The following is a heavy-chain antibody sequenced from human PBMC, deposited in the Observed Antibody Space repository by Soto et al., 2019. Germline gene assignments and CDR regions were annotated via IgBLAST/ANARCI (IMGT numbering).Heavy chain of an antibody. D-gene: IGHD3-16*01. V-gene: IGHV1-58*02. CDR2: IGVGSGNT. CDR1: GITFTSSA. J-gene: IGHJ4*02. CDR3: AAESVEGATPPC. Sequence: QMQLVQSGPEVKKPGTSVKVSCKASGITFTSSAMQWVRQARGQRLEWIGWIGVGSGNTNYAQKFQERVTNTRDVSTSPASRELSSLRSEDAAVYYCAAESVEGATPPCWGQGTLVTVSS.